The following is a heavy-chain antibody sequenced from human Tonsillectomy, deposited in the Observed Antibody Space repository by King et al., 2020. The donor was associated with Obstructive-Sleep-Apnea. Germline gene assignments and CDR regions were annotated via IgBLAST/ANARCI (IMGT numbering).Heavy chain of an antibody. V-gene: IGHV1-69*12. Sequence: QLVQSGAEVKKPGSSVKVSCQASGGTFTSYTISWVRQAPGQGLEWMGGIIPIFGTLNYAPRFQGRVSITADESTSTVYMDLSSLRAEDTAGYYCARDNEGRGWWAGLGAFDIWGQGTMVIVSS. CDR1: GGTFTSYT. CDR2: IIPIFGTL. J-gene: IGHJ3*02. CDR3: ARDNEGRGWWAGLGAFDI. D-gene: IGHD2-15*01.